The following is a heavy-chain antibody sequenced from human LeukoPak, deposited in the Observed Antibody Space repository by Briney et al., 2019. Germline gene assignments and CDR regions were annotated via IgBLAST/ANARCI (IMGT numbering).Heavy chain of an antibody. Sequence: SETLSLTCTVSGGSISSYYWSWIRQPPGKGLEWIGYIYYSGSTNYNPSLKSRVTISVDTSKNQFSLKLSSVTTADTAVYYCARSTMVRGVIRAFDIWGQGQWSPSLQ. V-gene: IGHV4-59*01. CDR3: ARSTMVRGVIRAFDI. CDR2: IYYSGST. CDR1: GGSISSYY. D-gene: IGHD3-10*01. J-gene: IGHJ3*02.